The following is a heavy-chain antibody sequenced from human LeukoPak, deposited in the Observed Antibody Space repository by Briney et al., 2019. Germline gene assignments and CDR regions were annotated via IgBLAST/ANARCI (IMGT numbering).Heavy chain of an antibody. J-gene: IGHJ4*02. CDR1: GFTFSSYE. D-gene: IGHD4-17*01. CDR3: ARGGEYGDYRDY. Sequence: GGSLRLSCAASGFTFSSYEMNWVRQAPGKGLEWVSYISSSGSTIYYADSVKGRFTISRDNAKNSLYLQMNSLRAEDTAVYYCARGGEYGDYRDYWGQGTLVTVSS. V-gene: IGHV3-48*03. CDR2: ISSSGSTI.